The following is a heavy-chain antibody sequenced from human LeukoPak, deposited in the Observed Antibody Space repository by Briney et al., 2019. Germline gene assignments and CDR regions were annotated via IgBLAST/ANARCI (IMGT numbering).Heavy chain of an antibody. CDR1: GYTFTGYY. J-gene: IGHJ4*02. D-gene: IGHD3-3*01. CDR2: INPNSGGT. Sequence: ASVKVSCKASGYTFTGYYMHWVRQAPGQGLEWMGWINPNSGGTNYAQKFQGRVTMTRDTSISTAYMELSRLRSDDTAVYYCARSTIFGVVIGGGNFDYWGQGTLVTVSS. CDR3: ARSTIFGVVIGGGNFDY. V-gene: IGHV1-2*02.